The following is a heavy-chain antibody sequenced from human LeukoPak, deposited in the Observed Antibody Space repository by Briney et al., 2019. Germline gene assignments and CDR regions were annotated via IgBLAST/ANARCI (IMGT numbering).Heavy chain of an antibody. J-gene: IGHJ4*02. D-gene: IGHD3-9*01. V-gene: IGHV3-7*01. CDR1: GFTFSSYW. CDR2: IKQDGSEK. CDR3: AKSHRASTTYYDILTGYRSFFDY. Sequence: GGSLRLSCAASGFTFSSYWMSWVRQAPGKGLEWVANIKQDGSEKYYVDSVKGRFTISRDNAKNSLYLQMNSLRAEDTAVYYCAKSHRASTTYYDILTGYRSFFDYWGQGTLVTVSS.